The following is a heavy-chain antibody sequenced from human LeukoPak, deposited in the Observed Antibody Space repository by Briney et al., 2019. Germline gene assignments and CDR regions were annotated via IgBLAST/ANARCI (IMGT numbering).Heavy chain of an antibody. V-gene: IGHV3-9*01. CDR3: AKTSVAGHYYYYYMDV. CDR2: ISWNSGSI. D-gene: IGHD6-19*01. Sequence: GGSLRLSCAASGFTFDDYAMHWVRQAPGKGLEWDSGISWNSGSIGYADSVKGRFTISRDNAKNSLYLQMNSLRAEDTASYYCAKTSVAGHYYYYYMDVWGKGTTVTVSS. J-gene: IGHJ6*03. CDR1: GFTFDDYA.